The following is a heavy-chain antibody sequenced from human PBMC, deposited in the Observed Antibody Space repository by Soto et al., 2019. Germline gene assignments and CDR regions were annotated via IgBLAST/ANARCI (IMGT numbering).Heavy chain of an antibody. V-gene: IGHV4-34*01. CDR2: ISHSGST. Sequence: SETLSLTCAVYGGSFSGYYCSWIRQPPGRGLEWIGEISHSGSTNYNPSLKSRVTISVDTSKNQFSLRLSSVTAADTAVYYCVLLTGYYMGAFDIWGQGTMVTVSS. CDR3: VLLTGYYMGAFDI. D-gene: IGHD3-9*01. J-gene: IGHJ3*02. CDR1: GGSFSGYY.